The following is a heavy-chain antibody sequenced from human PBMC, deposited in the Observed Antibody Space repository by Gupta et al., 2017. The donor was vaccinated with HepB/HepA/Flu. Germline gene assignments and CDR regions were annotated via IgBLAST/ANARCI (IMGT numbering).Heavy chain of an antibody. V-gene: IGHV3-23*01. CDR1: GFTFSSYA. Sequence: EVQLLESGGGLVQPGGSLRLSCAASGFTFSSYAMSWVRQAPGKGLEWVSAISGSGGSTYYADSVKGRFTISRDNSKNTLYLQMNSLRAEDTAVYYCHYYDSSGYYFGFDYWGQGTLVTVSS. CDR2: ISGSGGST. D-gene: IGHD3-22*01. CDR3: HYYDSSGYYFGFDY. J-gene: IGHJ4*02.